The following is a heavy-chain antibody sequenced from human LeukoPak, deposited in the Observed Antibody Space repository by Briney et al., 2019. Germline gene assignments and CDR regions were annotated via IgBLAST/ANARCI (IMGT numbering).Heavy chain of an antibody. Sequence: GGSLRLSCAASGFTFSSYSMNWVRQAPGKGLEWVSSISSSSSYIYYADSVKGRFTISRDNAKNSLYLQMNSLRAEDTAVYYCAKEAAAGNYYYYYMDVWGKGTTVTVSS. CDR2: ISSSSSYI. V-gene: IGHV3-21*01. CDR1: GFTFSSYS. D-gene: IGHD6-13*01. CDR3: AKEAAAGNYYYYYMDV. J-gene: IGHJ6*03.